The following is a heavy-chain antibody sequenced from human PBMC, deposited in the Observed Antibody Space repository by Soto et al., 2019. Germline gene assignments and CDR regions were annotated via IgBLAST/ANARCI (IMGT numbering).Heavy chain of an antibody. CDR1: GGSFSGYY. Sequence: QVQLQQWGAGLLKPSETLSLTCAVYGGSFSGYYWSWIRQPPGKGLEWIGEINHSGSTNYNPSLSSRVTISVDRSMNQFSQKLSSVTAADTAVSYCARAPSGYDYFGYYYYYLDVWGKGTTVTVAS. D-gene: IGHD5-12*01. CDR3: ARAPSGYDYFGYYYYYLDV. J-gene: IGHJ6*03. CDR2: INHSGST. V-gene: IGHV4-34*01.